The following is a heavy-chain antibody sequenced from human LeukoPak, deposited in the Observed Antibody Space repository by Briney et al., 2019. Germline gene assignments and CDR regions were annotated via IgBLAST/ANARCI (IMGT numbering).Heavy chain of an antibody. CDR1: GYTFSNYG. V-gene: IGHV1-18*01. J-gene: IGHJ4*02. CDR3: ARALDKVAPLFY. D-gene: IGHD5-12*01. CDR2: ISGYNGIT. Sequence: ASVKVSCKASGYTFSNYGISWVRQAPGQGLEGMGGISGYNGITYYAQQLQGRVTMTTDTSTSTAYMEIRSLDSDDTAVYYCARALDKVAPLFYWGQGTLVTVSA.